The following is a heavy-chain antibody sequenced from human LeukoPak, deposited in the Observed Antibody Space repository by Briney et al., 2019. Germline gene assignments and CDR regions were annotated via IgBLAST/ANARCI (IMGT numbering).Heavy chain of an antibody. CDR2: LSGSFGRA. CDR3: AKDRGSVAVAGIDY. J-gene: IGHJ4*02. V-gene: IGHV3-23*01. CDR1: GFTFSTYA. Sequence: GGSLRLSCAASGFTFSTYAMSWVRQAPGKGLEWVSALSGSFGRAYYADSVKGRFTISGDNSKNTLYLQMNSPRAEDTALYYCAKDRGSVAVAGIDYWGQGTLVTVSS. D-gene: IGHD6-19*01.